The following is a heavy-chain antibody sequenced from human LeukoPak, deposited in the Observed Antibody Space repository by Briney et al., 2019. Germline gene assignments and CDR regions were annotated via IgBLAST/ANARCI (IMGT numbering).Heavy chain of an antibody. CDR1: GGSISSGGYY. D-gene: IGHD2-15*01. V-gene: IGHV4-31*03. Sequence: SETLSLTCTVSGGSISSGGYYWSWIRQHPGKGLEWIGYIYYSGSTYYNPSLKSRVTISVDTSKNQFSLKLSSVTAADTAVYYCARDRPCSGGSCLDYWGQGTLVTVSS. CDR3: ARDRPCSGGSCLDY. CDR2: IYYSGST. J-gene: IGHJ4*02.